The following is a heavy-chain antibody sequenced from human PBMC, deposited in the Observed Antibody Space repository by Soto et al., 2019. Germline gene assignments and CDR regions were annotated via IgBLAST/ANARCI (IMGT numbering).Heavy chain of an antibody. CDR1: GFTSSRSG. J-gene: IGHJ6*02. CDR3: TAPTVTPPDYYYGADV. D-gene: IGHD4-17*01. CDR2: VVVGSGYT. V-gene: IGHV1-58*01. Sequence: SVKVSCKSFGFTSSRSGVQWVRQARGQRLEWIGWVVVGSGYTNYAQNFQERVTFTTDMPTTTVYMELSSLRSDDTGVYYCTAPTVTPPDYYYGADVWGQGTTVTVSS.